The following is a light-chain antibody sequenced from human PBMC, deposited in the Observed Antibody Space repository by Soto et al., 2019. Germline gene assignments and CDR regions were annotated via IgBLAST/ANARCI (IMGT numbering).Light chain of an antibody. CDR1: GNDVAGYDY. V-gene: IGLV2-8*01. Sequence: QSVLTQPPSASGSPGQSVTISCTGTGNDVAGYDYVSWYQQYPGKAPKLMIFEVRKRPSGVPDRFSGSKSGNTASLTVSGLQADDEADYYCSSFAGSNTWVFGGGTKLTVL. J-gene: IGLJ3*02. CDR3: SSFAGSNTWV. CDR2: EVR.